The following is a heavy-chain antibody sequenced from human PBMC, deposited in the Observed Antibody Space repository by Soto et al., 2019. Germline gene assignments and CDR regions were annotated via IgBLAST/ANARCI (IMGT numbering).Heavy chain of an antibody. V-gene: IGHV4-31*03. Sequence: QVQLQESGPGLVKPSQTLSLTCTVSGGSISSGGYYWSWSRQHPGKGLEWIGYIYYSGSTYYNPSLKSRVTISVDTSKKQFSLKLSSVTAADTAVYYCASGRGSSDAFDIWGQGTMVTVSS. CDR1: GGSISSGGYY. CDR3: ASGRGSSDAFDI. D-gene: IGHD3-16*01. CDR2: IYYSGST. J-gene: IGHJ3*02.